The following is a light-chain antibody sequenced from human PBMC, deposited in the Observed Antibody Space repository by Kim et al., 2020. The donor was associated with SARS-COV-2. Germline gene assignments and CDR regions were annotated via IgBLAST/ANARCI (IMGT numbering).Light chain of an antibody. CDR3: QQYHNSPLT. J-gene: IGKJ4*01. Sequence: ASVGDRVTITCRASQDIRNHLTWFQQKPGEAPKSLIYAASSLQSGVPSKFSGGGSGTDFTLTISSLQPEDFATYYCQQYHNSPLTFGGGTKVDIK. CDR1: QDIRNH. V-gene: IGKV1-16*02. CDR2: AAS.